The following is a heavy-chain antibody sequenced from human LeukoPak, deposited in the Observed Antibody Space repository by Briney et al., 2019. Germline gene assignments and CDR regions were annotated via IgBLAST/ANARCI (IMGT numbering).Heavy chain of an antibody. CDR2: IYITGST. CDR3: ARLKYYDSTGYSPGYYMDV. D-gene: IGHD3-22*01. J-gene: IGHJ6*03. Sequence: PSGTLSLTCSVAGGSIINYYWSWIRQSAGTGLEWVGRIYITGSTTYNPSLQSRLSMSVDTSKNQFSLRLRSVSAADTAVYYCARLKYYDSTGYSPGYYMDVWGKGITVTVSS. CDR1: GGSIINYY. V-gene: IGHV4-4*07.